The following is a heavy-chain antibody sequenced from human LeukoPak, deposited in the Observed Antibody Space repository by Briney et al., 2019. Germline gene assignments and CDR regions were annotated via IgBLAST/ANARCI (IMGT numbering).Heavy chain of an antibody. Sequence: SQTLSLTCTVSGGSISSGSYYWSWIRQPAGKGLEWIGRIYTSGSTNYNPSLKSRVTISVDTSKNQFSLKLSSVTAADTAVYYCARPEQLYGCFAPGGKGTLVTISS. CDR2: IYTSGST. CDR3: ARPEQLYGCFAP. V-gene: IGHV4-61*02. CDR1: GGSISSGSYY. D-gene: IGHD1-14*01. J-gene: IGHJ5*02.